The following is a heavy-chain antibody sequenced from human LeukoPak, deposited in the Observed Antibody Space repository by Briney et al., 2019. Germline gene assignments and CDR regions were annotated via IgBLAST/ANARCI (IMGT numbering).Heavy chain of an antibody. CDR3: ARSGTHLMHSSSWHFDY. CDR2: SSYGGSS. J-gene: IGHJ4*02. D-gene: IGHD6-13*01. Sequence: SETLSLTCSVSGGSIGTNYWSWIRQVPGKGLEWLAYSSYGGSSNYNPSLKSRLTRSVDASNTHFSLYLNAVTAADTAVYDCARSGTHLMHSSSWHFDYWLQGTLVTVSS. CDR1: GGSIGTNY. V-gene: IGHV4-59*01.